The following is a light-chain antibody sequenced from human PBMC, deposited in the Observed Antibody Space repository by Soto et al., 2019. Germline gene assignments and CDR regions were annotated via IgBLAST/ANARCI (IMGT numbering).Light chain of an antibody. CDR2: DVS. Sequence: QSVLTQPASVSGSPGQSITISCTGTSSDVGGYNYVSWYQQHPGKAPKLMIYDVSNRPSGVSNRFSGSKSGNTASLTISGLQAEDEADYYCSSYTSSSTREFYVFGTGTKATVL. V-gene: IGLV2-14*01. J-gene: IGLJ1*01. CDR3: SSYTSSSTREFYV. CDR1: SSDVGGYNY.